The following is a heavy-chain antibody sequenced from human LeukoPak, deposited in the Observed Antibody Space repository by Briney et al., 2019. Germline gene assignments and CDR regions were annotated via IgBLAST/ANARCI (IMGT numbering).Heavy chain of an antibody. D-gene: IGHD3-10*01. CDR2: IYSSGST. J-gene: IGHJ4*02. CDR3: ARTNMVRKSGYFDY. Sequence: PGGSLRLSCAASGFAVSTNYMSWVRQAPGKGLEWVSLIYSSGSTYNVDSVRGRFTISRDNSKNTLYLQMNRLRDEDTAVYYCARTNMVRKSGYFDYWGQGTLVTVSS. CDR1: GFAVSTNY. V-gene: IGHV3-53*01.